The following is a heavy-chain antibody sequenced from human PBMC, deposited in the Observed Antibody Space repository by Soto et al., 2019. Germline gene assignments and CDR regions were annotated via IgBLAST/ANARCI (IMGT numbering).Heavy chain of an antibody. V-gene: IGHV4-31*03. J-gene: IGHJ3*01. CDR2: IFHSGSS. Sequence: QVQLQESGPGLAKPSQTLSLTCTVSGASLTSGSYYWTWIRHVPGKGLEWMGHIFHSGSSFTTPSLRGRLVLSIETSDNHFSLTLISVTAADTAVYYCARGLGPDDKGNFLAAFDLCGRGTLVTVSP. CDR3: ARGLGPDDKGNFLAAFDL. D-gene: IGHD4-4*01. CDR1: GASLTSGSYY.